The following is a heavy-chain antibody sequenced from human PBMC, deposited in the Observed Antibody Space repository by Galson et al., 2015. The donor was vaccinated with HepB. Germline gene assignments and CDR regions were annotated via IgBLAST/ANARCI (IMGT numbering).Heavy chain of an antibody. J-gene: IGHJ5*02. Sequence: SLRLSCAASGFNFGNFALTWVRQAPGKGLQFVSAISGSGGNTYYADSVKGRFTISRDNSKNTLYLQMSTLRAEDTARYYCAKDSLTMITFGGVMVAWGQGTLVTVSS. CDR1: GFNFGNFA. CDR3: AKDSLTMITFGGVMVA. V-gene: IGHV3-23*01. D-gene: IGHD3-16*01. CDR2: ISGSGGNT.